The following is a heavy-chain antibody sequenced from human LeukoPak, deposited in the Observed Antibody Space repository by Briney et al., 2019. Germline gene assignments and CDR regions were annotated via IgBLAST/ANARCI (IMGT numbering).Heavy chain of an antibody. CDR2: IIPILGIA. CDR3: AREVGYYYGSWKPYYYGMDV. J-gene: IGHJ6*02. V-gene: IGHV1-69*04. Sequence: SVKVSCKASGGTFSSYAISWVRQAPGQGLEWMGRIIPILGIANYAQKFQGRVTITADKSTSTAYMELSSLRSEDTAVYYCAREVGYYYGSWKPYYYGMDVWGQGTTVTVSS. D-gene: IGHD3-10*01. CDR1: GGTFSSYA.